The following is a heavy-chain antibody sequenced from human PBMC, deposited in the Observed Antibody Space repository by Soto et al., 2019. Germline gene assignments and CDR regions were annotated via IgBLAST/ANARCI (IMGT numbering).Heavy chain of an antibody. V-gene: IGHV3-30*03. CDR2: IPYDGSNK. Sequence: GGSLRLSCAASGFTFSSYGMHWVRQAPGKGLEWLAVIPYDGSNKYYADSVKGRFTISRDNSKNTLYLQMNSLRAEDTAGYYCARVLRWFGEFNPYYGMDVWGQGTTVTVSS. D-gene: IGHD3-10*01. CDR3: ARVLRWFGEFNPYYGMDV. CDR1: GFTFSSYG. J-gene: IGHJ6*02.